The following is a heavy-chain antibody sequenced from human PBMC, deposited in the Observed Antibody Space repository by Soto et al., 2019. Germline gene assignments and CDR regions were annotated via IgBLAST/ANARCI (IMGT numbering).Heavy chain of an antibody. J-gene: IGHJ6*03. CDR2: IRSKAYGGTT. CDR3: TREDYDYIWGSYRTDYYMDV. D-gene: IGHD3-16*02. Sequence: GGSLRLSCTASGFTFGDYAMSWFRQAPGKGLEWVGFIRSKAYGGTTEYAASVKGRFTISREDSKSIAYLQMNSLKTEDTAVYYCTREDYDYIWGSYRTDYYMDVWGKGTTVTVSS. CDR1: GFTFGDYA. V-gene: IGHV3-49*03.